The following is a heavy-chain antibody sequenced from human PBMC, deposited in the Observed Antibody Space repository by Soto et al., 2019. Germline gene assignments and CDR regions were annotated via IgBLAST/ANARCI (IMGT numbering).Heavy chain of an antibody. CDR3: ARVGNYYYDSSGPSAFDY. V-gene: IGHV3-48*03. D-gene: IGHD3-22*01. Sequence: GSLRLSCAASGFTFSSYEMNWVRQAPGKGLEWVSYISSSGSTIYYADSVKGRFTISRDNAKNSLYLQMDSLRAEDTAVYYCARVGNYYYDSSGPSAFDYWGQGTLVTVSS. CDR2: ISSSGSTI. J-gene: IGHJ4*02. CDR1: GFTFSSYE.